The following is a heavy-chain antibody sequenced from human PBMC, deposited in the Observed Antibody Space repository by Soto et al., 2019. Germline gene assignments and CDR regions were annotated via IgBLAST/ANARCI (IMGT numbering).Heavy chain of an antibody. Sequence: PGGSLRLSCAASGFTFSSYGMHWVRQAPGKGLEWVAVIWYDGSNKYYADSVKGRFTISRDNSKNTLYLQMNSLRAEDTAVYYCARLVTAVAGYCSSTSCYSGDAFDIWGQGTMVTVS. CDR2: IWYDGSNK. D-gene: IGHD2-2*02. J-gene: IGHJ3*02. V-gene: IGHV3-33*01. CDR3: ARLVTAVAGYCSSTSCYSGDAFDI. CDR1: GFTFSSYG.